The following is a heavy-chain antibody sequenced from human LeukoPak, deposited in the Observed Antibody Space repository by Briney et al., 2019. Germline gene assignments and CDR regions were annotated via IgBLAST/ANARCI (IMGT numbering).Heavy chain of an antibody. D-gene: IGHD3-16*02. CDR2: IKQDGSDY. Sequence: GGSLILSCAASGFTFSSYWMSWVRQAPGKGLEWVANIKQDGSDYYYVDSVKGRFTISRDNAKNSLYLQMNSLRAEDTAVYYCAREQTPVIHYYFDSWGQGTLVTVSS. V-gene: IGHV3-7*01. J-gene: IGHJ4*02. CDR3: AREQTPVIHYYFDS. CDR1: GFTFSSYW.